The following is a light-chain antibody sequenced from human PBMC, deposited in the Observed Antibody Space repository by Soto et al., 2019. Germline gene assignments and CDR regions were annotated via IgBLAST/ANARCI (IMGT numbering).Light chain of an antibody. CDR3: QQRRSWPPTIT. J-gene: IGKJ5*01. CDR2: DAS. V-gene: IGKV3-11*01. CDR1: LSVSTY. Sequence: EIVLTQSPATLSLSPGARATLSCRASLSVSTYLAWYQQRPGQAPRLLIYDASYRATDIPPRFSGGGSGTDFTLTISSLEPEDFAVYYCQQRRSWPPTITFGQGTRLEIK.